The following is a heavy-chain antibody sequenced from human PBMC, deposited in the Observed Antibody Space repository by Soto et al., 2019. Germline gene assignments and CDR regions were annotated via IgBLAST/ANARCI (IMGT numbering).Heavy chain of an antibody. D-gene: IGHD2-2*01. CDR3: AKDASNERDIVVVPAADPFYY. J-gene: IGHJ4*02. Sequence: GGSLRLSCAASGFTFSSYAMSWVCQAPGKGLEWVSAISGSGGSTYYADSVKGRFTISRDNSKNTLYLQMNSLRAEDTAVYYCAKDASNERDIVVVPAADPFYYWGQGTLVTVSS. CDR1: GFTFSSYA. V-gene: IGHV3-23*01. CDR2: ISGSGGST.